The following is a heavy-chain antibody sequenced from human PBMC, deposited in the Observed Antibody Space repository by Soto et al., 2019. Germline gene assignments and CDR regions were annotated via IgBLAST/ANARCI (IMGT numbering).Heavy chain of an antibody. D-gene: IGHD3-22*01. Sequence: SEALSLTCTVSGGSISSSSYYWGWIRQPPGKGLEWIGSIYYSGSTYYNPSLKSRVTISVDTSKNQFSLKLSSVTAADTAVYYCARHYYDTLGYWGQGTLVTVSS. J-gene: IGHJ4*02. CDR2: IYYSGST. V-gene: IGHV4-39*01. CDR3: ARHYYDTLGY. CDR1: GGSISSSSYY.